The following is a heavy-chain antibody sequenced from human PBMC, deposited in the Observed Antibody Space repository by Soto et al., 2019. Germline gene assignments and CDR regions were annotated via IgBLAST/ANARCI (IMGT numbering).Heavy chain of an antibody. J-gene: IGHJ4*02. CDR1: GGSISSGGYY. CDR3: ARTGTVTLDFDY. Sequence: SETLSLTCTVSGGSISSGGYYWSWIRQHPGKGLEWTGYIYYSGSTYYNPSLKSRVTISVDTSKNQFSLKLSSVTAADTAVYYCARTGTVTLDFDYWGQGTLVTVSS. CDR2: IYYSGST. V-gene: IGHV4-31*03. D-gene: IGHD4-4*01.